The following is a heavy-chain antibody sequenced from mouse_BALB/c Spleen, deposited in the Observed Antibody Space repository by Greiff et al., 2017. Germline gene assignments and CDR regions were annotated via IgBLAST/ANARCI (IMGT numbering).Heavy chain of an antibody. D-gene: IGHD1-1*01. V-gene: IGHV14-1*02. Sequence: EVQLVESGAELVRPGALVKLSCKASGFNIKDYYMHWVKQRPEQGLEWIGWIDPENGNTIYDPKFQGKASITADTSSNTAYLQLSSLTSEDTAVYYCAGSYGSSYWYFDVWGAGTTVTVSS. CDR3: AGSYGSSYWYFDV. CDR2: IDPENGNT. J-gene: IGHJ1*01. CDR1: GFNIKDYY.